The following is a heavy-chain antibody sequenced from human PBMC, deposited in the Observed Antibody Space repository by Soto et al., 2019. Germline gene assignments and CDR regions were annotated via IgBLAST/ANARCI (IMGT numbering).Heavy chain of an antibody. CDR2: IYWDDDE. CDR3: AHSRNLITEDAQVGDFDY. J-gene: IGHJ4*02. D-gene: IGHD1-26*01. CDR1: GFSLTTDGEG. Sequence: QITLKESGPTLVKSTQTLTLTCTFSGFSLTTDGEGVGWVRQSPGEALEWLALIYWDDDERYRPSLKTRLTITKDIYRNQVVLVMTSMEPVDTGTYFCAHSRNLITEDAQVGDFDYWGQGT. V-gene: IGHV2-5*02.